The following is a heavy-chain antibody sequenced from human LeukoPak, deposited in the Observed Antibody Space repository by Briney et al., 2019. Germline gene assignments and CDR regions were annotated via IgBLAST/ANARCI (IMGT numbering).Heavy chain of an antibody. Sequence: SQTLSLTCAISGDSVSSSSVAWNWIRQSPSRGLEWLGRTNYRSRWYNDYAVSVKSRITITSDTSNDQFSLQLNSVAPDDTAVYYCARVQVCSGGSCQGYFQHWGKGTLVTVSS. D-gene: IGHD2-15*01. CDR1: GDSVSSSSVA. J-gene: IGHJ1*01. CDR2: TNYRSRWYN. CDR3: ARVQVCSGGSCQGYFQH. V-gene: IGHV6-1*01.